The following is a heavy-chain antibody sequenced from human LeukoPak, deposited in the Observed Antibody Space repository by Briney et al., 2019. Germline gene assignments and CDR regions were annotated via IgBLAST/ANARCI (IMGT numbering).Heavy chain of an antibody. D-gene: IGHD6-13*01. CDR1: GFTFSSYG. J-gene: IGHJ4*02. CDR2: IWYDGSNK. V-gene: IGHV3-33*01. CDR3: ARDIFYSSSQIDY. Sequence: QAGGSLRLSCAASGFTFSSYGMHWVRQAPGKGLEWVAVIWYDGSNKYYADSVEGRFTISRDNSKNTLYLQMNSLRAEDTAVYYCARDIFYSSSQIDYWGQGTLVTVSS.